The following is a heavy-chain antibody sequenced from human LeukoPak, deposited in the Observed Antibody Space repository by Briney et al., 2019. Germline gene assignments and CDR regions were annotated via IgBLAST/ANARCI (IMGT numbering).Heavy chain of an antibody. CDR3: ARDFSGYDYNFDY. CDR2: ISSSSSYM. Sequence: GGSLRLSCAASGFTFSTYTMNWVRQAPGKGLERVSFISSSSSYMYYADSVKGRFTISRDNTKKSLYLQMNSLRAEDTAVYYCARDFSGYDYNFDYWDQGTLVTVSS. D-gene: IGHD5-12*01. J-gene: IGHJ4*02. V-gene: IGHV3-21*01. CDR1: GFTFSTYT.